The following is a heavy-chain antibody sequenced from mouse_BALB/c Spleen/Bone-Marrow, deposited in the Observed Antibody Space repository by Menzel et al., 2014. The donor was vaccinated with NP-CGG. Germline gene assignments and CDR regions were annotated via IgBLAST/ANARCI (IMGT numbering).Heavy chain of an antibody. CDR3: ARDISDVNYWYFDG. Sequence: ELKLMESGGGLVQTGGSLRLSSATSGTTFTDYYMSWVRQPPGKALEWLGFIRNKAKGYTTEYSASVKGRFTISRDNSQSILYLQMNTLRAEDSATYSCARDISDVNYWYFDGLGAGTTVTISS. CDR2: IRNKAKGYTT. CDR1: GTTFTDYY. J-gene: IGHJ1*01. V-gene: IGHV7-3*02.